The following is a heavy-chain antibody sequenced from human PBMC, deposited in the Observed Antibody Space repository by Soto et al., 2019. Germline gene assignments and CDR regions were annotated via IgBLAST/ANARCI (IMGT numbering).Heavy chain of an antibody. D-gene: IGHD3-3*01. J-gene: IGHJ4*02. CDR1: GFTFSGSV. Sequence: EVQLVESGGGLVQPGGSLKLSCAASGFTFSGSVMHWVRQASGKGLEWVGRIRSKANSYATAYAASVKGRLTISRDDSQNTAYLQVNSLKTEDTAVYYCTNGGVGGEYWGQGPLVTVSS. CDR2: IRSKANSYAT. V-gene: IGHV3-73*02. CDR3: TNGGVGGEY.